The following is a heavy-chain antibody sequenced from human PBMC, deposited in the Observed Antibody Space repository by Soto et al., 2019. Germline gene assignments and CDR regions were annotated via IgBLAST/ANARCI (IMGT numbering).Heavy chain of an antibody. V-gene: IGHV1-18*01. D-gene: IGHD1-1*01. Sequence: QVHLVQSGAEVKKPGASVKVSCKGSGYAFTTYGITWVGQAPGQGLEWMGWISAHNGNTNYAQKIQGRVTVTRDTSTSTAYMELRSLRSDDTAVYYCARGRYGDYWGQGALVTVSS. CDR2: ISAHNGNT. J-gene: IGHJ4*02. CDR3: ARGRYGDY. CDR1: GYAFTTYG.